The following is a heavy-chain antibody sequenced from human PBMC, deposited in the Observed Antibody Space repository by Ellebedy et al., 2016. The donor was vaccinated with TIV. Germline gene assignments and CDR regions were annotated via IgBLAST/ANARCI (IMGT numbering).Heavy chain of an antibody. CDR2: ISGSGGST. V-gene: IGHV3-23*01. D-gene: IGHD3-22*01. CDR3: ARMGRDSSGFFFPFDY. Sequence: GESLKISCAASGFTFSSYAMSWVRQAPGKGLEWVSGISGSGGSTYHADSVKGRFTISRDNAKSSLYRQMNSLRDEDTGIYYCARMGRDSSGFFFPFDYWGQGTLVTVSS. CDR1: GFTFSSYA. J-gene: IGHJ4*02.